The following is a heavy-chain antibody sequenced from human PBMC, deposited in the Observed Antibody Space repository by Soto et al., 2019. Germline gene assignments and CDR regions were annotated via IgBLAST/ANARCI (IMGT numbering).Heavy chain of an antibody. CDR1: GYTFTSYA. V-gene: IGHV1-3*01. J-gene: IGHJ5*02. CDR2: INAGNGNT. CDR3: ARAGSGAVAGLNWFDP. Sequence: ASVKVSCKASGYTFTSYAMHWVRQAPGQRLEWMGWINAGNGNTKYSQKFQGRVTITRDTSASTAYMELSSLRSEDTAVYYCARAGSGAVAGLNWFDPWGQGTLVTVS. D-gene: IGHD6-19*01.